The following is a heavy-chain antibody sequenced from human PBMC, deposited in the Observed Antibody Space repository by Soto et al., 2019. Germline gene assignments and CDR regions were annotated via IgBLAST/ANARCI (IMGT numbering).Heavy chain of an antibody. J-gene: IGHJ4*02. CDR2: IYGGGNGP. Sequence: EVQVLESGGGLVQPGGSLRLSCAATGFTFSDFAMSWVRQAPGEGLEWVSRIYGGGNGPHYADSVKGRVTISRDNSKNTLYLQMNSLRADDTAVYYCAKMEGMDPWAYSFDYWGQGTLVTVSS. CDR3: AKMEGMDPWAYSFDY. CDR1: GFTFSDFA. D-gene: IGHD2-2*03. V-gene: IGHV3-23*01.